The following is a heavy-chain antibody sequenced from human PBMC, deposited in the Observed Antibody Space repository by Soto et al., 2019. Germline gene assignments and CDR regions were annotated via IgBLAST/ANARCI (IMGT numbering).Heavy chain of an antibody. CDR3: ARQSTVTGNYYFDS. D-gene: IGHD4-17*01. V-gene: IGHV4-31*02. Sequence: WIRQLPGKGLEWIGYISYSGSTNYSPSLKSRLNISIDTSDNHFSLKLTSVTAADTAVYYCARQSTVTGNYYFDSWGQGTLVTVAT. J-gene: IGHJ4*02. CDR2: ISYSGST.